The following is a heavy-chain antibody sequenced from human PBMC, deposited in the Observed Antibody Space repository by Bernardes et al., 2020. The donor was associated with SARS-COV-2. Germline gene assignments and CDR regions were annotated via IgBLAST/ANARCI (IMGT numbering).Heavy chain of an antibody. CDR3: ARSPRGYDSGSYYGSYNWFDP. CDR2: IHYIGST. CDR1: GVSIRSDY. Sequence: SETLSLTCSVSGVSIRSDYWSWVRQSPGRGLEWIGYIHYIGSTKYNPSLQSRVSISLDTSKNQFSLRLTSVTAADTALYFCARSPRGYDSGSYYGSYNWFDPWGQGTLVTVSS. J-gene: IGHJ5*02. V-gene: IGHV4-59*01. D-gene: IGHD3-10*01.